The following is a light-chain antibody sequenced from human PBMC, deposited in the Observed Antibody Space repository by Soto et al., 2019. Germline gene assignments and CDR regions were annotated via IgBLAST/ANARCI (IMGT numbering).Light chain of an antibody. Sequence: DIQMTQSPSSVSASVGDRVTITCRASRDINRWLAWYQQKPGKAPKLLIYTASSLQSGVPSRFSGSGSGTDFTLTITRLQPDDVATYYCQHYNAYSRTFGQGTKVEV. J-gene: IGKJ1*01. V-gene: IGKV1-12*01. CDR3: QHYNAYSRT. CDR2: TAS. CDR1: RDINRW.